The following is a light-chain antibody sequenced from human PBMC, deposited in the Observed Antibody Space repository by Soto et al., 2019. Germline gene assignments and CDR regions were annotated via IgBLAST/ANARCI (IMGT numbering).Light chain of an antibody. CDR2: GAS. CDR3: QQFGDSVWT. J-gene: IGKJ1*01. Sequence: EIVLTQSPGTLSLSPGERATLSCRASQSVSSSYLAWYQQKPGQAPRLLIYGASSRATGVPDRFNGGGSGTDFTLTISRLEPEDVAVYYCQQFGDSVWTFGRGTKVDIK. V-gene: IGKV3-20*01. CDR1: QSVSSSY.